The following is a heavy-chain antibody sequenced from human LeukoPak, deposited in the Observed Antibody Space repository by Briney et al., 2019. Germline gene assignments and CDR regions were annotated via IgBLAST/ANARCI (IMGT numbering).Heavy chain of an antibody. D-gene: IGHD2-21*02. Sequence: PSETLSLTCTVSGGSVSGYYWSWLRRPPGRGLEWLGYIFYSGTTLYSPSLKSRVTMSVDTSENQFSLKLSSVTAADTAVYYCARHDVVPVIRRGFDFWGQGILVTVSS. CDR1: GGSVSGYY. CDR3: ARHDVVPVIRRGFDF. J-gene: IGHJ4*02. CDR2: IFYSGTT. V-gene: IGHV4-59*08.